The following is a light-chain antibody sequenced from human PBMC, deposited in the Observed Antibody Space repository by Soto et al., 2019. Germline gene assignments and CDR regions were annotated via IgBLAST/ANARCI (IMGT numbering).Light chain of an antibody. CDR3: QQRSNWLT. Sequence: EIVLTQSPATLSLSPGERATLSCRASQSVSSYLAWYQQKPGQAPRLLIYDASKRATGIPARFSGSGSGTDFTITISSLKPEDFAIDYCQQRSNWLTFGGGTKVEIK. V-gene: IGKV3-11*01. CDR2: DAS. CDR1: QSVSSY. J-gene: IGKJ4*01.